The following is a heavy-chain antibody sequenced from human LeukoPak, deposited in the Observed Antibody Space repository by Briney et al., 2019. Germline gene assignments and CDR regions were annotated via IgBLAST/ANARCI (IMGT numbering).Heavy chain of an antibody. J-gene: IGHJ6*03. Sequence: ASVKVSCKASGYTFTSYGISWVRQAPGQGLEWMGWISAYNGNTNYAQKLQGRVTMTTDTSTSTAYMELRSLRSEDTAVYYCARGWRERGFYDILTGYSSGYYYYMDVWGKGTTVTISS. V-gene: IGHV1-18*01. CDR2: ISAYNGNT. CDR3: ARGWRERGFYDILTGYSSGYYYYMDV. CDR1: GYTFTSYG. D-gene: IGHD3-9*01.